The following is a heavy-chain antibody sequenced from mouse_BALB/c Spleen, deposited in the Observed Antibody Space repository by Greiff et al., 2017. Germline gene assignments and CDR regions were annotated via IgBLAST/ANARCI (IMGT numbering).Heavy chain of an antibody. CDR1: GYTFTSYW. Sequence: VQLQQSGAELVKPGASVKLSCKASGYTFTSYWMHWVKQRPGQGLEWIGEINPSNGRTNYNEKFKSKATLTVDKSSSTAYMQLSSLTSEDSAVYYCPYYDYDYAMDYWGQGTSVTVSS. CDR3: PYYDYDYAMDY. V-gene: IGHV1S81*02. CDR2: INPSNGRT. J-gene: IGHJ4*01. D-gene: IGHD2-4*01.